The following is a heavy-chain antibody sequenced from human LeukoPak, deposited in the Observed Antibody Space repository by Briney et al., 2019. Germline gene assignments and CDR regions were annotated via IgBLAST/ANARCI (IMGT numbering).Heavy chain of an antibody. Sequence: GGSLRLSCAASGFTFSSSWMTWVRQAPGKRLESVALISYDGINEYYADSVKGRFTISRDYSKNTLYLQMNSLRPEDTAVYYCAKNYDLLTGYHSPFDYWGQGTLVTVSS. CDR3: AKNYDLLTGYHSPFDY. CDR2: ISYDGINE. V-gene: IGHV3-30*18. CDR1: GFTFSSSW. D-gene: IGHD3-9*01. J-gene: IGHJ4*02.